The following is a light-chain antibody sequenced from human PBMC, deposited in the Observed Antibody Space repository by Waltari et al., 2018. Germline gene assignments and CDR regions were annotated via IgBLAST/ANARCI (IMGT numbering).Light chain of an antibody. CDR1: QSLVHSDGNTY. CDR2: KVS. J-gene: IGKJ1*01. Sequence: DVVMSQSPLSLPVTLGQPASISCRSSQSLVHSDGNTYLNWFQQRPGQSPRRLFYKVSSRDSGVPDRFSGSGSGTDFTLKISRVEAEDVGVYYCMQGTHWPWTFGQGTKVDIK. V-gene: IGKV2-30*02. CDR3: MQGTHWPWT.